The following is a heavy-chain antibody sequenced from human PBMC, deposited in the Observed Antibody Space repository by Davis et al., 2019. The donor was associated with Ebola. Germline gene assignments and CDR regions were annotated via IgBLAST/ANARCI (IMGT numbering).Heavy chain of an antibody. Sequence: AASVKVSCKASGYTFTSHGISWVRQAPGQGLEWMGWISAYSGNTNYAQKLQGRVTMTTDTSTSTAYMELRSLRSDDTAVYYCARAPYYDYIWGSYRKKYYFDYWGQGTLVTVSS. CDR1: GYTFTSHG. CDR2: ISAYSGNT. V-gene: IGHV1-18*01. D-gene: IGHD3-16*02. CDR3: ARAPYYDYIWGSYRKKYYFDY. J-gene: IGHJ4*02.